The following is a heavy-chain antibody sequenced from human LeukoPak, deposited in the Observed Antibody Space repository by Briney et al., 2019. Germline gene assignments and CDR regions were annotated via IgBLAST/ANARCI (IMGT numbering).Heavy chain of an antibody. J-gene: IGHJ4*02. V-gene: IGHV3-48*02. D-gene: IGHD1-7*01. CDR1: GFTFSSYN. Sequence: GGSLRLSYTASGFTFSSYNMNWVRQTPGKGLEWLSYISGSSGTIYYADSVKGRFTISRDNAKNSLDLQMNSLRDEDTALYYCARVANSNYYFDCWGQGTLVTVSS. CDR2: ISGSSGTI. CDR3: ARVANSNYYFDC.